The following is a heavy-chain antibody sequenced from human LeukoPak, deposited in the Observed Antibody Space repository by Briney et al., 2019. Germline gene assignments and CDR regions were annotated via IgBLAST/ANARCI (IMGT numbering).Heavy chain of an antibody. V-gene: IGHV3-30*18. CDR3: AKDRARIQIWDFDY. CDR2: ISYDGSNK. D-gene: IGHD5-18*01. CDR1: GFTFSSYG. Sequence: GGSLRLTCAASGFTFSSYGMHWVRQAPGKGLEWVALISYDGSNKYYADSVKGRFTISRDNSKSTLYLQMNSLRAEDTAVYYCAKDRARIQIWDFDYWGQGTLVTVSS. J-gene: IGHJ4*02.